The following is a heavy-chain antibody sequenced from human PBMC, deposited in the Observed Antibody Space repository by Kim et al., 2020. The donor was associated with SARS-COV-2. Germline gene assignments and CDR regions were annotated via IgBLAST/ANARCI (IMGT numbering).Heavy chain of an antibody. CDR2: IFHDGSKT. D-gene: IGHD3-10*01. V-gene: IGHV3-33*01. CDR3: ARDNFISSAIDY. J-gene: IGHJ4*02. Sequence: GGSLRLSCEASGFTFRSYGMHWVRQAPGKGLEWVAVIFHDGSKTQYADSVKGLFTISRDNYRNTLDLQMTSLRAEDTAVYYCARDNFISSAIDYWCQ. CDR1: GFTFRSYG.